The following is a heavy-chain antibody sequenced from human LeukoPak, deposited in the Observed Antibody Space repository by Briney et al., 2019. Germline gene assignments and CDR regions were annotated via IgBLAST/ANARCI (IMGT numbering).Heavy chain of an antibody. CDR1: GGSFSGYY. CDR3: ARVPRITMVRGVIDQ. D-gene: IGHD3-10*01. CDR2: INHSGST. Sequence: SETLSLTCAVYGGSFSGYYWSWIRQPPGKGLEWIGEINHSGSTNYNPSLKSRATISVDTSKNQFSLKLSSVTAADTAVYYCARVPRITMVRGVIDQWGQGTMVTVSS. J-gene: IGHJ3*01. V-gene: IGHV4-34*01.